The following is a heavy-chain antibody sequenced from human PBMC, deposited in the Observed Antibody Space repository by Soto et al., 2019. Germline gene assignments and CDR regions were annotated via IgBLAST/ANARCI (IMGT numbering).Heavy chain of an antibody. CDR2: IYSGGST. D-gene: IGHD6-6*01. Sequence: GGSLRLSCAASGFTVSSNYMSWVRQAPGKGLEWVSVIYSGGSTYYADTVKGRFTISRDNSKNTLYLQMNSVSAEATAVYDCARGSSSSGLDYWGQGTLVTVSS. J-gene: IGHJ4*02. V-gene: IGHV3-53*01. CDR3: ARGSSSSGLDY. CDR1: GFTVSSNY.